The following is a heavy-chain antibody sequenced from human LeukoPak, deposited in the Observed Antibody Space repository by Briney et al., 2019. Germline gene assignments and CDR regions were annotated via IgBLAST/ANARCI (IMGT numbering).Heavy chain of an antibody. D-gene: IGHD6-13*01. CDR1: GFTVSSNY. V-gene: IGHV3-53*01. J-gene: IGHJ4*02. CDR3: ARHSLAAAGTVDY. Sequence: GGSLRLSCAASGFTVSSNYISWVRQAPGKGLEWVSVIYSGGSTYYADSVKGRFTISRDNSKNTLYLQMNSLRAEDTAVYYCARHSLAAAGTVDYWGQGTLVTVSS. CDR2: IYSGGST.